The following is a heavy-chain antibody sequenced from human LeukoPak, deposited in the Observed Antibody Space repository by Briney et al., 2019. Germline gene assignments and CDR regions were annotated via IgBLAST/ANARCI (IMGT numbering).Heavy chain of an antibody. J-gene: IGHJ4*02. CDR3: AKALIPRDTAMVKGY. CDR1: GFTFSSYE. V-gene: IGHV3-33*06. D-gene: IGHD5-18*01. Sequence: GGSLRLSCAAFGFTFSSYEMNWVRQAPGKGLEWVAVIWYDGSSKYYADSVKGRFTISRDNSRNTLYLQMNSLRAEDTAVYYCAKALIPRDTAMVKGYWGQGTLVTVSS. CDR2: IWYDGSSK.